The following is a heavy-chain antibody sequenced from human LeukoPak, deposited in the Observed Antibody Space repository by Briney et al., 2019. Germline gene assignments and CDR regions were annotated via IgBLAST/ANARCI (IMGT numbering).Heavy chain of an antibody. D-gene: IGHD3-10*01. CDR1: GFTFRSYS. CDR2: INSDSNYI. Sequence: PGGSLRLSCAASGFTFRSYSMNWVRQAPGKGLEWVSSINSDSNYIYYAESVQGRFTISRDNAKNSLYLQMNSLRAEDTAVYYCAVAYYYGSGDAFDIWGQGTKVTVSS. V-gene: IGHV3-21*01. CDR3: AVAYYYGSGDAFDI. J-gene: IGHJ3*02.